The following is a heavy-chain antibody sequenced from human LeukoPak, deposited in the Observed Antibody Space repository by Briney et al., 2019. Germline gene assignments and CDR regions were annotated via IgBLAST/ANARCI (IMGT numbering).Heavy chain of an antibody. Sequence: SETLSLTCTVSGGSISSYYWSWIRQPPGKGLEWIGCIYYSGSTNYNPSLKSRVTISVDKSKNQFSLNLSSVTAADTALYYCLYGGNSGDWVYWGQGTLVTVSS. CDR2: IYYSGST. D-gene: IGHD4-23*01. CDR1: GGSISSYY. J-gene: IGHJ4*02. CDR3: LYGGNSGDWVY. V-gene: IGHV4-59*12.